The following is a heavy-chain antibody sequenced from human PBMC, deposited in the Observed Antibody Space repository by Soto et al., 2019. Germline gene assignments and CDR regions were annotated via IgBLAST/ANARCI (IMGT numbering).Heavy chain of an antibody. J-gene: IGHJ6*02. CDR3: AKDQSGYDHYAMDV. V-gene: IGHV3-30*18. CDR2: ISYDGINK. Sequence: QVQLVESGGGVVQPGRYLRLSCAASGFIFSSYGMHWVRQAPGKGLEWVAVISYDGINKNHADSVKGRFTISRDNSKNTLHLQMNSLRAEDTAVYYCAKDQSGYDHYAMDVWGQGTAVTVSS. D-gene: IGHD3-3*01. CDR1: GFIFSSYG.